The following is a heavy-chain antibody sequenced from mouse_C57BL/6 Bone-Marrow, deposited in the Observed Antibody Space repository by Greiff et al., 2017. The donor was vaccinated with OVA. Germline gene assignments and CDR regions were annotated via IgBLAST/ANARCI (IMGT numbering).Heavy chain of an antibody. CDR2: IDPSDSYT. CDR1: GYTFTSYW. Sequence: QVQLQQPGAELVKPGASVKVSCKASGYTFTSYWMHWVKQRPGQGLEWIGVIDPSDSYTNYNQKFKGKATLTVDTSSSTAYMQLSSLTSEDSAVYYCARRGFPPSFAYWGQGTLVTVSA. V-gene: IGHV1-59*01. J-gene: IGHJ3*01. CDR3: ARRGFPPSFAY.